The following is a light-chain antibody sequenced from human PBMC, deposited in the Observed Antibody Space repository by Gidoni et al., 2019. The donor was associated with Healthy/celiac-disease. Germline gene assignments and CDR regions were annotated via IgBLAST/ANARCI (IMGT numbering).Light chain of an antibody. V-gene: IGKV2-30*01. CDR1: QSLVYSDGNNY. J-gene: IGKJ4*01. CDR2: KVS. CDR3: LQGTHWPPLP. Sequence: DVVVTQSPLSLPVTLGQTASISCRSSQSLVYSDGNNYLNWFQQRPRQSPRRLIYKVSTRDSGVPDSFSGGGSGTDFTLLTISVVAEDVGVYYCLQGTHWPPLPFGGGTKVEIK.